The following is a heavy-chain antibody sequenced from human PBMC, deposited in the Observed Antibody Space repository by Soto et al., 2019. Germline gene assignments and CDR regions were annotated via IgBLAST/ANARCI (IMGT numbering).Heavy chain of an antibody. D-gene: IGHD3-3*01. CDR1: GFSFGDYS. V-gene: IGHV3-30-3*01. CDR3: AREARGYDFWSGYYPNYYYGMDV. CDR2: ISYDGSNK. J-gene: IGHJ6*02. Sequence: GGSLILSCAASGFSFGDYSMNWVRQAPGKGLEWVAVISYDGSNKYYADSVKGRFTISRDNSKNTLYLQMNSLRAEDTAVYYCAREARGYDFWSGYYPNYYYGMDVWGQGTTVTV.